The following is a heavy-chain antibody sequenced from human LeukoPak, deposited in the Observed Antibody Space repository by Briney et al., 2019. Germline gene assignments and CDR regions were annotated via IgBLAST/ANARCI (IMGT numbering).Heavy chain of an antibody. CDR2: INHSGST. CDR1: GGSFSDFY. Sequence: SETLSLTCAVYGGSFSDFYWSWIRQPPGKGLEWIGEINHSGSTNYNPSLKSRVTISVDTSKNQFSLKLSSVTAADTAVYYCARSRGITRMVWFDPWGPGTLVTVSS. D-gene: IGHD2-2*01. J-gene: IGHJ5*02. V-gene: IGHV4-34*01. CDR3: ARSRGITRMVWFDP.